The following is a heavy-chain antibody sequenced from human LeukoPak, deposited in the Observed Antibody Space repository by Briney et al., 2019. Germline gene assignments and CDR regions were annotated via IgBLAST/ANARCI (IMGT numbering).Heavy chain of an antibody. J-gene: IGHJ6*02. CDR3: ARGSSWQYYYYYGMDV. Sequence: ASGTVSCKASGYTFTSYDTNWVRQAPGQGLEWMGWMNPNSGNTVYAQKFQGRVTMTRNTSISTAYMELSSLRSEDTAVYYCARGSSWQYYYYYGMDVWGQGTTVTVSS. CDR1: GYTFTSYD. CDR2: MNPNSGNT. D-gene: IGHD6-13*01. V-gene: IGHV1-8*01.